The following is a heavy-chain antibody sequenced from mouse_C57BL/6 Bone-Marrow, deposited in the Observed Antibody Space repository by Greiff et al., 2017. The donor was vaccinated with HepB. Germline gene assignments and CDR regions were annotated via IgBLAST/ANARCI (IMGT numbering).Heavy chain of an antibody. Sequence: EVKLVESEGGLVQPGSSMKLSCTASGFTFSDYYMAWVRQVPEKGLEWVANINYDGSSTYYLDSLKSRFIISRDNAKNILYLQMSSLKSEDTATYYCARYDYYGHWYFDVWGTGTTVTVSS. J-gene: IGHJ1*03. D-gene: IGHD1-1*01. V-gene: IGHV5-16*01. CDR2: INYDGSST. CDR1: GFTFSDYY. CDR3: ARYDYYGHWYFDV.